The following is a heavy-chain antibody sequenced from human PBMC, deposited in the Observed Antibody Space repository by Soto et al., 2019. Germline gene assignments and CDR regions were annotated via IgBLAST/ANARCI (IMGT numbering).Heavy chain of an antibody. J-gene: IGHJ6*03. Sequence: QVQLVQSGAEVKKPGASVMVSCEASGDTFTNYEINWVRQATGQGLEWLGWVSLNTGNTGYAQGFQGRVSMTANPSISTAYMELSSLKSEDTAVYYCATVPRGSRYFYYLDGWGKGTTVIVSS. CDR3: ATVPRGSRYFYYLDG. D-gene: IGHD3-16*01. CDR2: VSLNTGNT. V-gene: IGHV1-8*01. CDR1: GDTFTNYE.